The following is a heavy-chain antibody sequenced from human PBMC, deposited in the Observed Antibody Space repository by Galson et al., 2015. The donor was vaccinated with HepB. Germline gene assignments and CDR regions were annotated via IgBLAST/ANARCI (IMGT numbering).Heavy chain of an antibody. CDR1: GDSVSNNNVA. J-gene: IGHJ5*02. D-gene: IGHD3-3*01. V-gene: IGHV6-1*01. CDR2: TYYRSKWYN. CDR3: ARVRWGFGWLDP. Sequence: CAISGDSVSNNNVAWNWIRQSPSRGLEWLGRTYYRSKWYNDYAVSVKSRITINPHTSKNQFSLQLNSVTTEDTAVYYCARVRWGFGWLDPWGQGTLVTVSS.